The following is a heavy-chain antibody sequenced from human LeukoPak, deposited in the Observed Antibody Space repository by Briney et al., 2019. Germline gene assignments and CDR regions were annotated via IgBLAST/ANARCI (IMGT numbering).Heavy chain of an antibody. J-gene: IGHJ2*01. V-gene: IGHV4-59*01. CDR1: GDSISSYY. Sequence: SETLSLTCTVSGDSISSYYWSWIRQPPGKGLEWIGYIYYSGSTNYNPSLKSRVTISVDTSKNQFSLKLSSVTAADTAVYYCARVDSSGWPYWYFDLWGRGTLVTVSS. CDR2: IYYSGST. CDR3: ARVDSSGWPYWYFDL. D-gene: IGHD6-19*01.